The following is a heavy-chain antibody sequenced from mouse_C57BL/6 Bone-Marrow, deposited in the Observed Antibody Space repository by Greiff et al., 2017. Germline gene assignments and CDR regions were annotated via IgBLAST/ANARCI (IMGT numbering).Heavy chain of an antibody. V-gene: IGHV14-4*01. Sequence: EVQLQQSGAELVRPGASVKLSCTASGFNIKDDYMHWVKQRPEQGLEWIGWIDPENGDTEYASQFQGKATIPADTSSNTANLPLSSLTSEATASNYCTHSVGGSYTWGADTTLSLS. J-gene: IGHJ2*01. D-gene: IGHD2-12*01. CDR3: THSVGGSYT. CDR1: GFNIKDDY. CDR2: IDPENGDT.